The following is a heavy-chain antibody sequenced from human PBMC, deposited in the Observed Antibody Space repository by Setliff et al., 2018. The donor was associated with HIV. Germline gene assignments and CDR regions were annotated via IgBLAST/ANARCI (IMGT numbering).Heavy chain of an antibody. CDR1: GYTFTSYG. Sequence: ASVKVSCKASGYTFTSYGISWVRQAPGQGLEWMGGIIPIFGTANYAQKFQGRVTITADESTSTAYMELSSLRSEDTAVYYCARVTIFGVVMGWFDPWGQGTLVTVSS. J-gene: IGHJ5*02. V-gene: IGHV1-69*13. D-gene: IGHD3-3*01. CDR3: ARVTIFGVVMGWFDP. CDR2: IIPIFGTA.